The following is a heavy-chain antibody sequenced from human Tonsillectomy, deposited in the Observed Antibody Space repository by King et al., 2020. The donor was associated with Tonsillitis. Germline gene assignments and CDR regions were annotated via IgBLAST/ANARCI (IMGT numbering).Heavy chain of an antibody. CDR2: ISSSSSYI. Sequence: VQLVESAGGLVKPGGSLRLSCAASGFTSSSYSMNWVRQAPGKGLEWVSSISSSSSYIYYADSVKGRFTISRDNTKNSLYLQMNNLRAEDTAVYYVARCAALYYDDSSCYSEVCDDWGQGTLVTVSS. CDR3: ARCAALYYDDSSCYSEVCDD. J-gene: IGHJ4*02. D-gene: IGHD3-22*01. CDR1: GFTSSSYS. V-gene: IGHV3-21*01.